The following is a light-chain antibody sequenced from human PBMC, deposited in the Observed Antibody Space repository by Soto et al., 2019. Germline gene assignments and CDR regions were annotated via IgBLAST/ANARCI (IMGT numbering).Light chain of an antibody. CDR3: CSYAGSSTWV. CDR1: SSDVGSYNF. Sequence: QSLLTQPASVSGSPGQSITISCTGTSSDVGSYNFVSWYQQHPGKAPKLMIYEGSKRPSGVSNRFSGSKSGNTASLTISGLQAEDEADYYCCSYAGSSTWVFGTGTKVTVL. J-gene: IGLJ1*01. CDR2: EGS. V-gene: IGLV2-23*01.